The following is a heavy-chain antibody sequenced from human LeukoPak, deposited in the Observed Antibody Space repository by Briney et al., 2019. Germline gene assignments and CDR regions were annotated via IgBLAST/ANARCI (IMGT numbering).Heavy chain of an antibody. CDR3: ASDGGGNEYYFDY. J-gene: IGHJ4*02. CDR1: GYTFTSYY. Sequence: ASVEVSCKASGYTFTSYYMHWVRQAPGQGLEWMGIINPSGGSTSYAQKFQGRVTMTRDTSTSTVYMELSSLRSEDTAVYYCASDGGGNEYYFDYWGQGTLVTVSS. D-gene: IGHD4-23*01. V-gene: IGHV1-46*01. CDR2: INPSGGST.